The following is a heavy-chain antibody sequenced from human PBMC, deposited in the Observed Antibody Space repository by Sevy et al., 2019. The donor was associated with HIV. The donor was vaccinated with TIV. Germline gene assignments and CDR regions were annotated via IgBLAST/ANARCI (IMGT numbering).Heavy chain of an antibody. CDR3: ARDMDYGVIGDY. CDR2: INSGSNTK. Sequence: GGSLRLSCVASEFIFSSYSMNWVRQAPGKGLEWVAYINSGSNTKYYADSVKGRLTISRDNAKNSLNLQMNSLRDEDTAVYYCARDMDYGVIGDYWGQGTLVTVSS. CDR1: EFIFSSYS. D-gene: IGHD4-17*01. J-gene: IGHJ4*02. V-gene: IGHV3-48*02.